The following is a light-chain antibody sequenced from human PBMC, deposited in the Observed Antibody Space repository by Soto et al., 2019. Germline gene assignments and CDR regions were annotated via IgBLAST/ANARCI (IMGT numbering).Light chain of an antibody. V-gene: IGLV4-69*01. J-gene: IGLJ2*01. Sequence: QAVLTQSPSASASLGASVKLTCTLSSGHSRYAIAWHQQQPEKGPRYLMKLNSDGSHSKGDGIPDRFSGSSSGAERYLTISSLQSEDEADYYCQTWGTGTSVVFGGGTKLTVL. CDR3: QTWGTGTSVV. CDR2: LNSDGSH. CDR1: SGHSRYA.